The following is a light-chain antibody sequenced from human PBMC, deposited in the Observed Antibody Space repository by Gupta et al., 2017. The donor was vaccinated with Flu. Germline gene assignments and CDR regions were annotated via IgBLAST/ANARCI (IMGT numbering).Light chain of an antibody. J-gene: IGLJ3*02. CDR2: GNS. V-gene: IGLV1-40*01. Sequence: QSVLTQPPSVSGAPGQRVTISCTGSSSNIGAGYDVHWYQQLPGTAPKLLIYGNSNRPSGVPDRFSGSKSGTSASLAITGLQAEDEADYYCQSYDSSWVFGGGTKLTGL. CDR3: QSYDSSWV. CDR1: SSNIGAGYD.